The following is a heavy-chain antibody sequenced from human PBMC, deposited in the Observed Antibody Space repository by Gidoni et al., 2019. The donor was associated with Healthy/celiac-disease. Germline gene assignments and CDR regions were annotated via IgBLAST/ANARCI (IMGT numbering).Heavy chain of an antibody. CDR3: ARQLGAGGRFDY. J-gene: IGHJ4*02. CDR2: IYPGDSDT. V-gene: IGHV5-51*01. CDR1: GYTFTSYW. D-gene: IGHD2-15*01. Sequence: EVQLVQSGAEVKQHGESLKISRKVSGYTFTSYWIGWVRQMPGKGLEWMGIIYPGDSDTRNSTSVQGQVTITADKAISTAYLQWSSLKASDTAMYYCARQLGAGGRFDYWGQGTLVTVSS.